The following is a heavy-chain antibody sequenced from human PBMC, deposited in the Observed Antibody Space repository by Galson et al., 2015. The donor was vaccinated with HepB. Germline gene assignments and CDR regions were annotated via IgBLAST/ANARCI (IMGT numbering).Heavy chain of an antibody. V-gene: IGHV3-30*18. CDR2: ISYDGSNK. Sequence: SLRLSCAASGFTFSSYGMHWVRQAPGEGLEWVAVISYDGSNKYYADSVKGRFTISRDNSKNTLYLQMNSLRAEDTAVYYCAKYDDYGDYTDAFDIWGQGTMVTVSS. J-gene: IGHJ3*02. D-gene: IGHD4-17*01. CDR3: AKYDDYGDYTDAFDI. CDR1: GFTFSSYG.